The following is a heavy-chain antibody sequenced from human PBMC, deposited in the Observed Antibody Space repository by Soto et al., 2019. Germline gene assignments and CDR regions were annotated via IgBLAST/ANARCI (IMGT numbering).Heavy chain of an antibody. CDR1: GFTVSSNY. D-gene: IGHD5-12*01. Sequence: GGSLRLSCVTSGFTVSSNYMSWVRQAPGKGLERVSFIFSGGTTSYADSVKGRFFISRDNSKNTLYLQMNSLRAEDTAVYYCASGATAYRSSSPAFDLWAQGILVSV. CDR3: ASGATAYRSSSPAFDL. V-gene: IGHV3-66*01. CDR2: IFSGGTT. J-gene: IGHJ4*02.